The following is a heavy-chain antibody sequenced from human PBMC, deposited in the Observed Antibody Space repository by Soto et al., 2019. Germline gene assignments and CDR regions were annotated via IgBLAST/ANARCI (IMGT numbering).Heavy chain of an antibody. CDR2: IIPIFGTA. D-gene: IGHD1-7*01. CDR1: GGTFSSYA. Sequence: GASVKVSCKASGGTFSSYAISWVRQAPGQGLEWMGGIIPIFGTANYAQKFQGRVTITADESTSTAYMELSSLRSEDTAVYYCASCTGTTLLNWFDPWGQGTLVTVSS. J-gene: IGHJ5*02. CDR3: ASCTGTTLLNWFDP. V-gene: IGHV1-69*13.